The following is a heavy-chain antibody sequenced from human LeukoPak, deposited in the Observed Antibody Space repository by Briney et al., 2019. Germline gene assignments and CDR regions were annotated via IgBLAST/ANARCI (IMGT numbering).Heavy chain of an antibody. CDR3: ARYTMVRGGRQDY. Sequence: TGGSLRLSCAASGFTFSIYAMSWVRQAPGKGLEWVSAISGSGGFTYYADSVKGRFTISRDNSKNTLYLQMNSLRAEDTAVYYCARYTMVRGGRQDYWGQGTLVTVSS. CDR2: ISGSGGFT. J-gene: IGHJ4*02. V-gene: IGHV3-23*01. CDR1: GFTFSIYA. D-gene: IGHD3-10*01.